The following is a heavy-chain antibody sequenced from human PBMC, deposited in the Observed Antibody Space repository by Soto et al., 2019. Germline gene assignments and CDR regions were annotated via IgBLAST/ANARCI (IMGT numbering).Heavy chain of an antibody. CDR3: ASAISGYVT. CDR2: INTGNGNT. J-gene: IGHJ5*02. CDR1: GITSTTYA. D-gene: IGHD5-12*01. V-gene: IGHV1-3*04. Sequence: QVQLVQSGAEVKKPGASVKVSCKASGITSTTYAIHWVRQAPGQGLEWMVWINTGNGNTRYSQRFLGRVSLTTDTSTSTASMDLSSLTSEDTAVYYCASAISGYVTWGQGTLITVSS.